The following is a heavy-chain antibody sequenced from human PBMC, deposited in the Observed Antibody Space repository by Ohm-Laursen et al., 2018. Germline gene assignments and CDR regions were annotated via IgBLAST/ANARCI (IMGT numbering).Heavy chain of an antibody. D-gene: IGHD2-2*01. V-gene: IGHV3-15*01. CDR2: IKSKTDGGTT. Sequence: SLRLSCAASGFTFSDYYMSWIRQAPGKGLEWVGRIKSKTDGGTTDYAAPVKGRFTISRNDSKNTLYLQMNSLKTEDTAVYYCARVTSHAFDIWGQGTMVIVSS. J-gene: IGHJ3*02. CDR1: GFTFSDYY. CDR3: ARVTSHAFDI.